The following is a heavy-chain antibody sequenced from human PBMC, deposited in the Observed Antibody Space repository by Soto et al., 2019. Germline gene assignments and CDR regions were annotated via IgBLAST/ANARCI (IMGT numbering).Heavy chain of an antibody. CDR2: FDPEDGET. D-gene: IGHD3-22*01. J-gene: IGHJ4*02. CDR3: ATDLLGYYDSSGHY. CDR1: GYTLTELS. V-gene: IGHV1-24*01. Sequence: GASLKVSCKVSGYTLTELSMHWVRQAPGEGLEWMGGFDPEDGETIYAQKFQGRVTMTEDTSTDTAYMELSSLRSEDTAVYYCATDLLGYYDSSGHYWGQGTLVTVSS.